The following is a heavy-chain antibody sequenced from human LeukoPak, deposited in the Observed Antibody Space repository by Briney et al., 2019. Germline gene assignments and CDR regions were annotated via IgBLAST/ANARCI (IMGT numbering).Heavy chain of an antibody. CDR1: GGSISSYY. CDR3: ARGGYYGSGNDFRFDP. J-gene: IGHJ5*02. CDR2: IYYSGST. D-gene: IGHD3-10*01. Sequence: SETLSLTCTVSGGSISSYYWSWIRQPPGKGLEWIGYIYYSGSTNYKPSLKSRVTISVDTPKNQFSLKLSSVTAADTAVYYCARGGYYGSGNDFRFDPWGQGTLVTVSS. V-gene: IGHV4-59*01.